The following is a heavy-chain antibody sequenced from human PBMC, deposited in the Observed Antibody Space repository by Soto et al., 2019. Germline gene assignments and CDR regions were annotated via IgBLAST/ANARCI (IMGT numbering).Heavy chain of an antibody. CDR1: GYTFTSYY. Sequence: ASVKVSCKASGYTFTSYYMHWVRQAPGQGLEWMGIINPSGGSTSYAQKFQGRVTMTRDTSTSTVYMELSSLRSEDTAVYYCARDRAPVWYSNWFDPWGQGTLVTVPQ. CDR3: ARDRAPVWYSNWFDP. CDR2: INPSGGST. D-gene: IGHD1-1*01. V-gene: IGHV1-46*01. J-gene: IGHJ5*02.